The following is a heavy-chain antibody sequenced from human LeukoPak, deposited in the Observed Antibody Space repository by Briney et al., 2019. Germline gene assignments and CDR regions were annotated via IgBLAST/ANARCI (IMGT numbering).Heavy chain of an antibody. CDR1: GYTFTSYY. Sequence: ASVKVSCKASGYTFTSYYMHWVRQAPGQGLEWMGIINPSGGSTSYAQKFQGRVTMTRDTSTSTVYMELSSLRSEDTAVYYCARDGCSSTSCHKYFDYWGQGTLVTVSS. CDR2: INPSGGST. V-gene: IGHV1-46*01. CDR3: ARDGCSSTSCHKYFDY. J-gene: IGHJ4*02. D-gene: IGHD2-2*01.